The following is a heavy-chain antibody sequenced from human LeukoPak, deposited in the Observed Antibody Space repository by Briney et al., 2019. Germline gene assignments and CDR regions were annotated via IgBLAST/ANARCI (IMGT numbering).Heavy chain of an antibody. D-gene: IGHD3-22*01. CDR2: IDSDGGT. CDR1: GFTFSSYG. CDR3: ARRYYDGSGPFPFGP. Sequence: GGSLRLSCAASGFTFSSYGMHWVRQAPGKGLAWVSRIDSDGGTSYADSVKGRFIISRDDAKNTLYLQMNSLGVGDTAVYYCARRYYDGSGPFPFGPWGQGTLVTVSS. V-gene: IGHV3-74*01. J-gene: IGHJ5*02.